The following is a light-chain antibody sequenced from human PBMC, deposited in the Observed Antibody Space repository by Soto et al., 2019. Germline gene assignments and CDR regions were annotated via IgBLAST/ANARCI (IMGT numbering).Light chain of an antibody. CDR1: QTVASN. V-gene: IGKV3-15*01. J-gene: IGKJ2*01. Sequence: EIVMTQSPATLSVSPGERATPSCRASQTVASNLAWYQQKPGQAPRLLIHGASTRATGVSARFSGSGSGTEFTLTISSLQSEDFAVYYCQQYHNWPPQYTFGQGTKLQIK. CDR3: QQYHNWPPQYT. CDR2: GAS.